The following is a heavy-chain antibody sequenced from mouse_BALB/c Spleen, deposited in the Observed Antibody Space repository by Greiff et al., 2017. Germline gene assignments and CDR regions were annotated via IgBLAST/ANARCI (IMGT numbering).Heavy chain of an antibody. CDR2: IWAGGST. Sequence: VKLVESGPGLVAPSQSLSITCTVSGFSLTSYGVHWVRQPPGKGLEWLGVIWAGGSTNYNSALMSRLSISKDNSKSQVFLKMNSLQTDDTAMYYCARDGNGKGAYWGQGTLVTVSA. CDR3: ARDGNGKGAY. V-gene: IGHV2-9*02. D-gene: IGHD2-1*01. J-gene: IGHJ3*01. CDR1: GFSLTSYG.